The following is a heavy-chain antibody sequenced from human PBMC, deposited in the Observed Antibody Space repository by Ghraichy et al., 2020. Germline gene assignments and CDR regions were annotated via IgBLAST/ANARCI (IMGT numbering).Heavy chain of an antibody. CDR1: GFTFSSYA. CDR2: ISGSGGST. D-gene: IGHD1-1*01. J-gene: IGHJ5*02. Sequence: RGSLRLSCAASGFTFSSYAMSWVRQAPGKGLEWVSAISGSGGSTYYADSVKGRFTISRDNSKNTLYLQMNSLRAEDTAVYYCARSLWERGGWFDPWGQGTLVTVSS. V-gene: IGHV3-23*01. CDR3: ARSLWERGGWFDP.